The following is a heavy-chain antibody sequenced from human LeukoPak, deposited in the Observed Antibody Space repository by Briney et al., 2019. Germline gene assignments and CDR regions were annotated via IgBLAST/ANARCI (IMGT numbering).Heavy chain of an antibody. CDR1: GGSISSYY. CDR3: ASSGSYYAEYFQH. CDR2: IYTSGST. D-gene: IGHD1-26*01. J-gene: IGHJ1*01. Sequence: PSETLSLTRTVSGGSISSYYWSWIRQPAGKGLEWIGRIYTSGSTNYNPSLKSRVTMSVDTSKNQFSLKLSSVTAADTAVYYCASSGSYYAEYFQHWGQGTLVTVSS. V-gene: IGHV4-4*07.